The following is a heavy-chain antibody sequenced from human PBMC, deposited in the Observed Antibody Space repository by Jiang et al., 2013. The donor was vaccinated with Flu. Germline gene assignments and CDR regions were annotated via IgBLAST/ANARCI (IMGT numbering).Heavy chain of an antibody. D-gene: IGHD3-10*02. CDR3: TRDLLLCGY. Sequence: GDYAMSWFRQAPGKGLEWVGFIRSKAYGGTTEYAASVKGRFTISRDDSKSIAYLQMNSLKTEDTAVYYCTRDLLLCGYWGQGTLVTVSS. J-gene: IGHJ4*02. V-gene: IGHV3-49*03. CDR1: GDYA. CDR2: IRSKAYGGTT.